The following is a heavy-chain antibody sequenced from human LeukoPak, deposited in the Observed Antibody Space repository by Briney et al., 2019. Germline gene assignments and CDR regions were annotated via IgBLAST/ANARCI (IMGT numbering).Heavy chain of an antibody. V-gene: IGHV3-20*04. D-gene: IGHD3-3*01. CDR2: FNWNGGST. J-gene: IGHJ4*02. Sequence: GGSLRLSCAASGFTFDDYAMNRVRQAPGKGLEGGSGFNWNGGSTYYRDSVKGRFTISRDNAKNSLYLQMNSLRAEGTALYYCARVKGSGYRNSIDYWGQGTLVTVSS. CDR1: GFTFDDYA. CDR3: ARVKGSGYRNSIDY.